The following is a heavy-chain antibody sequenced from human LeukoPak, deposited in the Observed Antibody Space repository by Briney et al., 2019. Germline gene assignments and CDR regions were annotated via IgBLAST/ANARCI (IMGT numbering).Heavy chain of an antibody. CDR3: AKKPAGFDP. CDR1: GFTFSSDA. CDR2: IDGSGSFT. Sequence: GGSLRLSCAASGFTFSSDAMTWVRQAPGKGLEWVSSIDGSGSFTYYADSVKGRFTISRDNSKNTLYLQMNSLRAEDTAIYYCAKKPAGFDPWGQGTLVTVSS. D-gene: IGHD1-14*01. J-gene: IGHJ5*02. V-gene: IGHV3-23*01.